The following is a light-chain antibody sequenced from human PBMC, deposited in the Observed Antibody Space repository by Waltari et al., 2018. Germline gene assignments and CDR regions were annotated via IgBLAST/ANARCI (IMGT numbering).Light chain of an antibody. CDR2: GSS. V-gene: IGKV1-39*01. CDR3: QQAYNRIT. CDR1: QRISSY. Sequence: DIQMTQSPSFPSASVVDRVTITCRASQRISSYLNWYQQQAGKGPKLLIYGSSSLQSGVPSRFSGTGSGTDFTLTINGLQPEDFATYYCQQAYNRITFGPRTTVDFK. J-gene: IGKJ3*01.